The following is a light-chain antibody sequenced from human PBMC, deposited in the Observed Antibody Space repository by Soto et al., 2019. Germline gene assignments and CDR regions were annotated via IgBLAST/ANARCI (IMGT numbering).Light chain of an antibody. J-gene: IGKJ1*01. Sequence: DIQMTQSPSTRSGSVGHIVTITCRAIQSVSRWLAWYQQKPGKAPKLLIYDASSLESGVPSRFSGSGSGTEFTITISSLQPDDFETYYCQHYNSYSQTFGQGTKVDIK. CDR1: QSVSRW. CDR2: DAS. CDR3: QHYNSYSQT. V-gene: IGKV1-5*01.